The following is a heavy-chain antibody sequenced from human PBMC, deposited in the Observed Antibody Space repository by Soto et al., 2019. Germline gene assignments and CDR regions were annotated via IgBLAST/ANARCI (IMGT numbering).Heavy chain of an antibody. Sequence: GGSLRLSCAASGFTFSTYVMHWVRQAPGKGLEWVAVISYDGSNIYYADSVKGRFTNSRDNSKNTLYLQMNSLRAEDSAVYYCAKTRDYSSSSDYWGQGTLVTVSS. CDR3: AKTRDYSSSSDY. D-gene: IGHD6-6*01. J-gene: IGHJ4*02. CDR1: GFTFSTYV. CDR2: ISYDGSNI. V-gene: IGHV3-30*18.